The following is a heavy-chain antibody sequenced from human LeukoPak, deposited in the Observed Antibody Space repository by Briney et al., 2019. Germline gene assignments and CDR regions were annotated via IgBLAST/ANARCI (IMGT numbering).Heavy chain of an antibody. D-gene: IGHD3-16*01. CDR3: ARIDGPTVFTYYMDL. Sequence: PGESLRLSCATSGFSFNRRGMNWVRHPPGKGLEWVSCISPRSETIYYAESVKGRFTVSRDDSKDSLYLQMHTLRAEDTAVYYCARIDGPTVFTYYMDLWGKGTTVTVAS. CDR1: GFSFNRRG. V-gene: IGHV3-48*04. CDR2: ISPRSETI. J-gene: IGHJ6*03.